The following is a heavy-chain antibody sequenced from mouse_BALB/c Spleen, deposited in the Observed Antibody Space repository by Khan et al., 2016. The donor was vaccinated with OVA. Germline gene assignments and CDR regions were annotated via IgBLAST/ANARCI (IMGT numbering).Heavy chain of an antibody. CDR2: ISGDSSTI. D-gene: IGHD1-1*01. CDR3: ATSYYYGYYFDY. J-gene: IGHJ2*01. Sequence: EVKLMESGGGLVQPGGSRKLSCAASGFTFSSYGMHWVRHAPEKGLEWVAYISGDSSTIYYADTVKGRFTISRDNPKNTLFLQMTSLMSEDTAMYYCATSYYYGYYFDYWGPGTTLTVSS. CDR1: GFTFSSYG. V-gene: IGHV5-17*02.